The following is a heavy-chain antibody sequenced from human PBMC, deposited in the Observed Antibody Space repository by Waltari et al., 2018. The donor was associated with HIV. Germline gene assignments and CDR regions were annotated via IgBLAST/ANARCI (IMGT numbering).Heavy chain of an antibody. Sequence: EVQLVESGGGLIQPGGSLRLSCAALGFTVSRNYMSWVRQAQGKGLEWVSVMYSGGSKYYADSVRGRFTISRDNSRNTLYLQMNSLRAEDTAVYYCARDAVVGAYSGMDVWGQGTTVTVSS. CDR1: GFTVSRNY. J-gene: IGHJ6*02. V-gene: IGHV3-53*01. D-gene: IGHD2-15*01. CDR2: MYSGGSK. CDR3: ARDAVVGAYSGMDV.